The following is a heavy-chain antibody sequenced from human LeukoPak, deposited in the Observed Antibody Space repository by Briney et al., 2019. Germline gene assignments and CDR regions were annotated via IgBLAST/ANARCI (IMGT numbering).Heavy chain of an antibody. CDR3: ARKYCSSTSCYAPSDGWFDP. D-gene: IGHD2-2*01. CDR1: GGTFSSYA. Sequence: SVKVSCKSSGGTFSSYAISWVRQAPGQGLEWMGGIIPIFGTANYAQKFQGRVTITADESTSTAYMELSSLRSEDTAVYYCARKYCSSTSCYAPSDGWFDPWGQGTLVTVSS. V-gene: IGHV1-69*13. J-gene: IGHJ5*02. CDR2: IIPIFGTA.